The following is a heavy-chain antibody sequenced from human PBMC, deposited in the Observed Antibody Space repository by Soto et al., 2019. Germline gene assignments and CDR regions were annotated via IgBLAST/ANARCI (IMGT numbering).Heavy chain of an antibody. CDR1: VFTFSSYG. V-gene: IGHV3-33*01. CDR2: IWYDGSNK. J-gene: IGHJ6*02. Sequence: PRGSLLLSCASSVFTFSSYGMDWVGQAPGKGLDWVAVIWYDGSNKYYADSGKGRFTISGDNAKNSLYLQMNSLRAEDTAVYYCAREGSSSWYSYYYYGMDVWAQGTTVTVS. CDR3: AREGSSSWYSYYYYGMDV. D-gene: IGHD6-13*01.